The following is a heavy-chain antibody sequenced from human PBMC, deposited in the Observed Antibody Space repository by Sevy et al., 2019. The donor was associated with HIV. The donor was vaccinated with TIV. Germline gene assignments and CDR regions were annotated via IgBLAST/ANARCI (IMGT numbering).Heavy chain of an antibody. Sequence: SETLSLTCAASDGSISSGCWWSWVRQPPGKGLEWIGEVYHSGTTNYNPSLKSRVTISVDKSKNQFSLKLTSVTAADTAVYYCARVPVQLERPYYFDYWGQGTLVTVSS. V-gene: IGHV4-4*02. CDR3: ARVPVQLERPYYFDY. D-gene: IGHD1-1*01. CDR2: VYHSGTT. J-gene: IGHJ4*02. CDR1: DGSISSGCW.